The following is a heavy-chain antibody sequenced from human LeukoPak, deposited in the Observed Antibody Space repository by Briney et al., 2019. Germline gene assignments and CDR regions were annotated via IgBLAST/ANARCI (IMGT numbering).Heavy chain of an antibody. J-gene: IGHJ4*02. CDR3: ARDLQIAARQGSYFDY. Sequence: GGSLRLSCAASRISVSNNYMSWVRQAPGKGLEFVSVIYAGGDTFYADSVKGRFTISRDNAKNSLYLQMNSLRAEDTAVYYCARDLQIAARQGSYFDYWGQGTLVTVSS. V-gene: IGHV3-53*01. CDR2: IYAGGDT. D-gene: IGHD6-6*01. CDR1: RISVSNNY.